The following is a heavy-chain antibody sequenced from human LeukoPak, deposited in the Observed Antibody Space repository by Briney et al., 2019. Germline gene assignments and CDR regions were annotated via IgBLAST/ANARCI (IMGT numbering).Heavy chain of an antibody. CDR1: GGTFSSYA. J-gene: IGHJ4*02. CDR2: IIPILGIA. V-gene: IGHV1-69*04. CDR3: AGAQGIAVAATGY. Sequence: SVKVSCKASGGTFSSYAISWVRQAPGQGLEWMGRIIPILGIANYAQKFQGRVTITADKSTSTAYMELSSLRSEDTAVYYCAGAQGIAVAATGYWGQGTLVTVSS. D-gene: IGHD6-19*01.